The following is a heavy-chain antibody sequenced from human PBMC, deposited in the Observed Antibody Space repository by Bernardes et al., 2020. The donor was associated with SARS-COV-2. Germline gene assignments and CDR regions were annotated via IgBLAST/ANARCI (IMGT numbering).Heavy chain of an antibody. J-gene: IGHJ2*01. CDR1: GLIFSIYE. Sequence: GGSLRLFCASSGLIFSIYEMNWLRQAPGKALEWVSYISTSGTTMYFADSAKGRLTISRDNAKNTLFLQMDSLRAEDTAVYYCARSRGNIAVIPGALDWHFDLWGRGTLVTVSS. CDR2: ISTSGTTM. CDR3: ARSRGNIAVIPGALDWHFDL. V-gene: IGHV3-48*03. D-gene: IGHD2-2*01.